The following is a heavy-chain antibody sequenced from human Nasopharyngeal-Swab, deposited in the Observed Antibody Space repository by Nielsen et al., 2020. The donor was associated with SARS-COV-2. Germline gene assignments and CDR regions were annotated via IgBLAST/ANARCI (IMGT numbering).Heavy chain of an antibody. CDR3: ARDGIRKWNYAYAFDL. CDR2: ISSTSSRT. J-gene: IGHJ3*01. Sequence: GESLKISCAASGFTFGDYYMSWIRQAPWKGLEWLSYISSTSSRTIIADSVKGRFSISRDNAQNSLYLQMNSLGAEDTAMDYCARDGIRKWNYAYAFDLWGQGTMVTVSS. D-gene: IGHD1-7*01. V-gene: IGHV3-11*06. CDR1: GFTFGDYY.